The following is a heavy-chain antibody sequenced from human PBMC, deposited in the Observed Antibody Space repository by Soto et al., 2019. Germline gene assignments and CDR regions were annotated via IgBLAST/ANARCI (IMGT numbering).Heavy chain of an antibody. CDR3: ARDRGGGSGFDY. V-gene: IGHV3-30-3*01. J-gene: IGHJ4*02. CDR2: ISYDGSNK. D-gene: IGHD3-10*01. CDR1: GFTFSSYA. Sequence: QVQLVESGGGVVQPGRSLRLSCAASGFTFSSYAMHWVRQAPGKGLEWVAVISYDGSNKYYADSVKGRFTISRDNSKNTLYLQMNSLRAEDTAVYYCARDRGGGSGFDYWGQGTLVTVSS.